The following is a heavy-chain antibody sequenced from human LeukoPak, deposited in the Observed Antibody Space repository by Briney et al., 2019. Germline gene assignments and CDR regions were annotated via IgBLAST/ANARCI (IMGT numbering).Heavy chain of an antibody. D-gene: IGHD3-10*01. Sequence: SQTLSLTCAVSGVSISRGDYSWSWLRQPPGKGLEWIGYIYHSGTTYYNPSLKSRGTISLDRSKNQFSLKLTSVTAADTAVYYCAGDFGSGSYRFDYWGQGTLVTVSS. V-gene: IGHV4-30-2*01. CDR2: IYHSGTT. CDR3: AGDFGSGSYRFDY. J-gene: IGHJ4*02. CDR1: GVSISRGDYS.